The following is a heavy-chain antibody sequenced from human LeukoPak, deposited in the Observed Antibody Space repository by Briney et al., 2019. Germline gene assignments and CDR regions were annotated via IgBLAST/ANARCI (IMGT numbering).Heavy chain of an antibody. CDR2: VSSSGAGT. D-gene: IGHD2-2*01. J-gene: IGHJ6*03. V-gene: IGHV3-23*01. CDR1: GFTFSSYG. CDR3: AREYCSGTSCPKPYYYYYYMDV. Sequence: GGSLRLSCAASGFTFSSYGMSWVRQAPGKGLEWVSTVSSSGAGTYYADSVKGRFTTSRDNSKYTLYLQMNSLRADDTAVYYCAREYCSGTSCPKPYYYYYYMDVWGKGTTVTVSS.